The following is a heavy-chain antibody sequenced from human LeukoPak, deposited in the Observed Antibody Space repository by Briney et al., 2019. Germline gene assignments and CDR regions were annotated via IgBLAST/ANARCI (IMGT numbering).Heavy chain of an antibody. CDR2: ISSGDSTI. V-gene: IGHV3-11*01. J-gene: IGHJ5*02. Sequence: GGSLRLSCAASGFTFSDYYMSWIRQAPGKGLEWVSYISSGDSTIYYADSVKGRFTISRDNAKNSLYLQMNSLRAEDTAVYYCARDIVVVPLVMGWFDPWGQGTLVTVSS. CDR1: GFTFSDYY. CDR3: ARDIVVVPLVMGWFDP. D-gene: IGHD2-2*01.